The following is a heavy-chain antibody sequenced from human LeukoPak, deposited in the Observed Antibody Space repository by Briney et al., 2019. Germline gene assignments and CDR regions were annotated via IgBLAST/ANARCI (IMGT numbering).Heavy chain of an antibody. CDR3: ARSSGGSWGNYDI. D-gene: IGHD2-15*01. V-gene: IGHV1-8*01. CDR2: MNPNSGNT. CDR1: GYTFTNYD. J-gene: IGHJ3*02. Sequence: GASVHVSCKASGYTFTNYDLNWVRQAAGRGLEWVGWMNPNSGNTGYAQKFQGRVTMTRNTSISTAYMELSSLRSEDTAVYYCARSSGGSWGNYDIWGQGTMVTVSS.